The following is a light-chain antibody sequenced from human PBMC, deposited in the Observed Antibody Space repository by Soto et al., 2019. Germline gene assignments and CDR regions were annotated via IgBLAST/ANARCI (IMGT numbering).Light chain of an antibody. V-gene: IGLV2-14*01. CDR2: EVS. J-gene: IGLJ2*01. CDR1: SSDVGTYKY. CDR3: SSYTSSRTVV. Sequence: QSALTQPASVSGSPGQSITISCTGTSSDVGTYKYVSWYHQHPGKAPKLMIFEVSNRPSGVSNRFSGSKSGNTASLTISGLQAEDEADYFCSSYTSSRTVVFGGGTKLTVL.